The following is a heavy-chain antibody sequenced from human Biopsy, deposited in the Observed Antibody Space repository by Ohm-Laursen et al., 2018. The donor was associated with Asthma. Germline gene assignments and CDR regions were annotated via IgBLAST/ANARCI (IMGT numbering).Heavy chain of an antibody. V-gene: IGHV4-31*02. CDR3: ARAQDYYESRGYYRSFDY. D-gene: IGHD3-22*01. J-gene: IGHJ4*02. CDR2: IYYSGST. CDR1: YGSITSGGYY. Sequence: SQTLSLTWPVSYGSITSGGYYWTWIRQHPGKGLEWIGFIYYSGSTYYNPSLKSRVSISIDTSKNQFSLKLSSVTAADTAVYYCARAQDYYESRGYYRSFDYWGQGTLVTVSS.